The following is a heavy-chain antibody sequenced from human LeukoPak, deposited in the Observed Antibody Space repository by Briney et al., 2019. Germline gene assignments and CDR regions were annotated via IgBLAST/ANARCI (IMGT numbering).Heavy chain of an antibody. D-gene: IGHD2-2*01. Sequence: GASVKVSCKGSGYTFTSYGISWVRPAPGQGLEWMGWISAYNGNTNYAQKLQGRVTMTTDTSTSTAYMELRSLRSGDTAVYYCARWMYCSSTSCFSFDYWGQGTLVTVSS. J-gene: IGHJ4*02. CDR3: ARWMYCSSTSCFSFDY. V-gene: IGHV1-18*01. CDR1: GYTFTSYG. CDR2: ISAYNGNT.